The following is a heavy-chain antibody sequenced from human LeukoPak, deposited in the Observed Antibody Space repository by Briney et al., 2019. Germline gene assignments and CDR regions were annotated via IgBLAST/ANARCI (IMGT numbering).Heavy chain of an antibody. V-gene: IGHV3-21*01. J-gene: IGHJ6*02. D-gene: IGHD3-3*01. CDR3: AVLLTYYDFWSGYLSDV. CDR1: GFTFSSYS. CDR2: ISRSSSYI. Sequence: GGSLRLSCAASGFTFSSYSMNWVRQAPGKGLEWVSSISRSSSYIYYADSVKGRFTISRDNAKNSLYLQMNSLRAEDTAVYYCAVLLTYYDFWSGYLSDVWGQGTSVTVSS.